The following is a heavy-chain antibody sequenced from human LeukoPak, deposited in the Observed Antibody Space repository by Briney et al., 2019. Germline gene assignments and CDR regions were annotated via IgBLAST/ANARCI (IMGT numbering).Heavy chain of an antibody. D-gene: IGHD5-18*01. CDR3: ARDPSRGTAMAGG. J-gene: IGHJ4*02. Sequence: GGSLRLSCAASGFTFSSYWMSWVRQAPGKGLEWVANIKQDGSEKYYVDSVKGRFTISRDNAKNSLYLQMNSLRAEDTAVYYCARDPSRGTAMAGGWGQGTLVTVSS. CDR2: IKQDGSEK. CDR1: GFTFSSYW. V-gene: IGHV3-7*01.